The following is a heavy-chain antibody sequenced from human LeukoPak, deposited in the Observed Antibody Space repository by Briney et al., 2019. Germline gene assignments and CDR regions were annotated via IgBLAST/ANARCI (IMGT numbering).Heavy chain of an antibody. D-gene: IGHD3-10*01. J-gene: IGHJ4*02. CDR3: ARGAFLGGGYYFDY. Sequence: PGGSLRLSCGASGFTFSSYWMSWVRQAPGKGLEWVANINQDGGGRSYVDSVKGRFTISRDNAKNSQYLQMNSLRAEDTAVYYCARGAFLGGGYYFDYWGQGTLVTVSS. V-gene: IGHV3-7*04. CDR2: INQDGGGR. CDR1: GFTFSSYW.